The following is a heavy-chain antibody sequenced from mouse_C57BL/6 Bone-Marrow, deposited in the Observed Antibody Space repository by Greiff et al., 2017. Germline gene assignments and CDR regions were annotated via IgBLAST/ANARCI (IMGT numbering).Heavy chain of an antibody. V-gene: IGHV1-63*01. CDR2: IYPGGGYT. CDR1: GYTFTNYW. CDR3: ARSLYYDFSYAMDY. Sequence: LEESGAELVRPGTSVKMSCKASGYTFTNYWIGWAKQRPGHGLEWIGDIYPGGGYTNYNEKFKGKATLTADKSSSTAYMQFSSLTSEDSAIYYCARSLYYDFSYAMDYWGQGTSVTVSS. J-gene: IGHJ4*01. D-gene: IGHD2-4*01.